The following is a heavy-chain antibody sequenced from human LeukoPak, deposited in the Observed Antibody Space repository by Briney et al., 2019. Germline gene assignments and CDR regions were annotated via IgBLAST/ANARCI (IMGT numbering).Heavy chain of an antibody. D-gene: IGHD3-22*01. V-gene: IGHV1-46*01. CDR2: INPSGGST. CDR3: AREYDSTSAFDY. J-gene: IGHJ4*02. Sequence: GASVKVSCKASGYTFSSYYMHWLRQAPGQGLEWMGIINPSGGSTNYAQKFQGRVTMTRDTSTSTVYMELSSLRSEDTAVYYCAREYDSTSAFDYWGQGTLVTVSS. CDR1: GYTFSSYY.